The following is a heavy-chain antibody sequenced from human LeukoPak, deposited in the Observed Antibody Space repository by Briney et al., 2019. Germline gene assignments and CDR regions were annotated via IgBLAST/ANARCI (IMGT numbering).Heavy chain of an antibody. D-gene: IGHD2-15*01. CDR1: GFTFSSYW. CDR2: INSDGSST. CDR3: ARGWEVVVVAAISLDV. J-gene: IGHJ6*04. Sequence: GGSLRLSCAASGFTFSSYWMHWVRQAPGKGLVWVSRINSDGSSTSYADSVKGRFTISRDNAKNTLYLQMNSLRAEDTAVYYCARGWEVVVVAAISLDVRGKGTTVTVSS. V-gene: IGHV3-74*01.